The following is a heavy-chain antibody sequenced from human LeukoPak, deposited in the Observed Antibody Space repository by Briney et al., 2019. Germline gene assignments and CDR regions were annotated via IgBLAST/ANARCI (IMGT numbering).Heavy chain of an antibody. Sequence: PSETLSLTCTVSGGSISSSSYYWGWIRQPPGKGLEWIGSIYYSGSTYYNPSLKSRVTISVDTSKNQFSLKLSSVTAADTAVYYCARSYSIRSPYYFDYWGQGTLVTVSS. J-gene: IGHJ4*02. V-gene: IGHV4-39*07. CDR2: IYYSGST. D-gene: IGHD6-13*01. CDR3: ARSYSIRSPYYFDY. CDR1: GGSISSSSYY.